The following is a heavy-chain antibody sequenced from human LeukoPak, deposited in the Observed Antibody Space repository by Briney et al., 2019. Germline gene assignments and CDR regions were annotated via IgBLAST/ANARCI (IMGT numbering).Heavy chain of an antibody. CDR3: ANRGFGYGDPIHY. Sequence: ASVKVSCKASGGTFSSYAISWVRQAPGQGLEWMGGIIPIFGTANYAQKFQGRVTITADESTSTAYMELSSLRSEDTAVYYCANRGFGYGDPIHYWGQGTLVTVSS. CDR1: GGTFSSYA. J-gene: IGHJ4*02. D-gene: IGHD4-17*01. V-gene: IGHV1-69*13. CDR2: IIPIFGTA.